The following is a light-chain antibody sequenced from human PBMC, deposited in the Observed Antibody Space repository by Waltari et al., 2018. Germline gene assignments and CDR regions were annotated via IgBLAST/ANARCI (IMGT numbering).Light chain of an antibody. CDR1: QSVSSY. CDR2: DAS. Sequence: EIVLTQSPATLSLSPGERATLSCRASQSVSSYLAWYQQKPGQAPRLLIYDASNRATGIPARFSGSGSGTDFTLTISSLQAEDVAVYYCQHYYDTPLTFGGGTKVEI. CDR3: QHYYDTPLT. J-gene: IGKJ4*01. V-gene: IGKV3-11*01.